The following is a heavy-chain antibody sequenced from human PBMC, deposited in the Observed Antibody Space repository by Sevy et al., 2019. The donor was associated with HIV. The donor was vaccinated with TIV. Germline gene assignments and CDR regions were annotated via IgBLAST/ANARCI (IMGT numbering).Heavy chain of an antibody. CDR1: GFTFSNFA. V-gene: IGHV3-23*01. D-gene: IGHD1-20*01. CDR2: ISGTGDYT. Sequence: GGSLRLSCAASGFTFSNFAMGWVRQAPGKGLDWISVISGTGDYTYHADSVKGRFTISRDNSKNTLFLQMNSLRAEDTAIFYCAKKMGGGSGMTFLVDYWGQRTLVTVSS. CDR3: AKKMGGGSGMTFLVDY. J-gene: IGHJ4*02.